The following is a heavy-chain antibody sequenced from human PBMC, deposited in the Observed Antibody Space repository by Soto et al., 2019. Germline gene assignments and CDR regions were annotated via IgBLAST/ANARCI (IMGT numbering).Heavy chain of an antibody. D-gene: IGHD3-9*01. Sequence: PGWSLRLSCAASGFTFSSYSMNWFRQAPGKGLEWVSSISSSSSYIYYADSVKGRFTISRDNAKNSLYLQMNSLRAEDTAVYYCAREKYYDILTGYSNYYGMDVWGQGTTVTVSS. CDR3: AREKYYDILTGYSNYYGMDV. CDR1: GFTFSSYS. CDR2: ISSSSSYI. J-gene: IGHJ6*02. V-gene: IGHV3-21*01.